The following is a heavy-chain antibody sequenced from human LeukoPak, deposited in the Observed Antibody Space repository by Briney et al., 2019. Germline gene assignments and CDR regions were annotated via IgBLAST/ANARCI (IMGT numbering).Heavy chain of an antibody. CDR1: GFTLTVYA. CDR3: AKGRAVAKVDWFDP. CDR2: ITGNGVT. D-gene: IGHD6-19*01. V-gene: IGHV3-23*01. J-gene: IGHJ5*02. Sequence: PGGSLRLSCAASGFTLTVYAMTWVRQAPGKGLEWVSSITGNGVTYYADSVKGRFTTYRDDSKNTMYFQMNSLRGEDTGLYYCAKGRAVAKVDWFDPWGQGTLVTVSS.